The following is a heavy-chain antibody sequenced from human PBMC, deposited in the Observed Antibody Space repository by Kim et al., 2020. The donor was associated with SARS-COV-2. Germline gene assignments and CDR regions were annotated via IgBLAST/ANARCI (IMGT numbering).Heavy chain of an antibody. Sequence: GGSLRLSCAASGFTFSSYAMSWVRQAPGKGLEWVSAISGSGGSTYYADSVKGRFTISRDNSKNTLYLQMNSLRAEDTAVYYCAKASSSWQTHQYFQHWGQGTLVTVSS. CDR1: GFTFSSYA. D-gene: IGHD6-13*01. CDR2: ISGSGGST. V-gene: IGHV3-23*01. CDR3: AKASSSWQTHQYFQH. J-gene: IGHJ1*01.